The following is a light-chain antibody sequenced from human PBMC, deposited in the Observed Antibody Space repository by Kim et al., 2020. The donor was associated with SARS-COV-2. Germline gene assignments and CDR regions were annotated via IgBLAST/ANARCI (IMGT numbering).Light chain of an antibody. J-gene: IGLJ2*01. CDR2: QDS. V-gene: IGLV3-1*01. CDR3: QAWDSSTGV. CDR1: KLGDKY. Sequence: SGSPGQTSSITCSGDKLGDKYACWYQQKPGQSPVLVIYQDSKRPSGIPERFSGSNSGNTATLTISGTQAVDEADYYCQAWDSSTGVFGGGTQLTVL.